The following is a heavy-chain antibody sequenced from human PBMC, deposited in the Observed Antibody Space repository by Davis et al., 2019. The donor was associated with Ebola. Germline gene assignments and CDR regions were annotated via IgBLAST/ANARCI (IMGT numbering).Heavy chain of an antibody. D-gene: IGHD3-3*01. CDR3: ARVDYDFWSGYSNWFDP. V-gene: IGHV4-30-2*01. CDR1: GGSISSGGYS. CDR2: IYHSGST. J-gene: IGHJ5*02. Sequence: MPSETLSLTCAVSGGSISSGGYSWSWIRQPPGKGLEWIGYIYHSGSTYYNPSLKSRVTISVDTSKNQFSLKLSSVTAADTAVYYCARVDYDFWSGYSNWFDPWGQGTLVTVSS.